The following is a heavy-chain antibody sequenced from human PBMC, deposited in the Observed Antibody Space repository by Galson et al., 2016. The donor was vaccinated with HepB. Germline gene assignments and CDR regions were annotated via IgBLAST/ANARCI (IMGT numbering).Heavy chain of an antibody. CDR1: GFTFDNYT. CDR3: ARSLGWYFDV. D-gene: IGHD6-6*01. J-gene: IGHJ2*01. Sequence: SLRLSCAASGFTFDNYTMNWLRQAPGKGLEWVSSVSHSSTYVYYADSVQGRFTISRDNAKNSLYLEMNSLRVEDKAVFYCARSLGWYFDVWGWGTPVTVSS. CDR2: VSHSSTYV. V-gene: IGHV3-21*01.